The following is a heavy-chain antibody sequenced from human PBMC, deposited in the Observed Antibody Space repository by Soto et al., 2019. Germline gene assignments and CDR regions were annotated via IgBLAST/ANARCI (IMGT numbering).Heavy chain of an antibody. CDR3: ARDVDRTSHLNWFDP. Sequence: PGGSLRLSCEVSGFSLSGYGMHWVRQAPGKGLEWVAVIWYDGTTKNYADSVKGRFTISRDSSKNTVYLQMDSLKAEDTAVYYCARDVDRTSHLNWFDPWGQGVMVTVSS. D-gene: IGHD5-12*01. V-gene: IGHV3-33*01. CDR1: GFSLSGYG. CDR2: IWYDGTTK. J-gene: IGHJ5*02.